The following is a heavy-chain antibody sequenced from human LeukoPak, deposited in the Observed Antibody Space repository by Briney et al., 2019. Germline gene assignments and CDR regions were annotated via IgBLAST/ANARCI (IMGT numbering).Heavy chain of an antibody. CDR2: IIPIFGTA. Sequence: SVKVSCKASGGTFSSYAISWVRQAPGQGLEWVGGIIPIFGTANYAQKFQGRVTITAAESTSTAYMELSSLRSEDTAVYYCARTRCNWNYVHGPLDYWGQGTLVTVSS. CDR3: ARTRCNWNYVHGPLDY. V-gene: IGHV1-69*13. D-gene: IGHD1-7*01. CDR1: GGTFSSYA. J-gene: IGHJ4*02.